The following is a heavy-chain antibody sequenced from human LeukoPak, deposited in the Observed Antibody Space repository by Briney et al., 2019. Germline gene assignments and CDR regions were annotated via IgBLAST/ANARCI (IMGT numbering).Heavy chain of an antibody. CDR3: ARLKIPAGANPLDY. J-gene: IGHJ4*02. CDR2: IYSGGDT. CDR1: GFTVSSNY. Sequence: GGSLRLSCEASGFTVSSNYMNWVRQAPGKGLEWVSIIYSGGDTYYADSVKGRFTISRHNSENTVYLQMNSLRAEDTAVYYCARLKIPAGANPLDYWGQGTLVTVSS. D-gene: IGHD6-13*01. V-gene: IGHV3-53*04.